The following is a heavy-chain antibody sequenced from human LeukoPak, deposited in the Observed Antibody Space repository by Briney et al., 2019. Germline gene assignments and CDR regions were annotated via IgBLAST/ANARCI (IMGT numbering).Heavy chain of an antibody. J-gene: IGHJ4*02. V-gene: IGHV3-53*01. CDR1: GFTFSSYE. D-gene: IGHD2-15*01. CDR2: IYSGGST. Sequence: GGSLRLSCAASGFTFSSYEMNWVRQAPGKGLEWVSVIYSGGSTYYADSVKGRFTISRDNSKNTLYLQMNSLRAEDTAVYYCASSGGSPNPLDYWGQGTLVTVSS. CDR3: ASSGGSPNPLDY.